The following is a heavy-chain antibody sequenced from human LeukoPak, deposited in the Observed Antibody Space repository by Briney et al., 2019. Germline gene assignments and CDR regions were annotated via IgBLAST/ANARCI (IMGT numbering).Heavy chain of an antibody. J-gene: IGHJ5*02. CDR1: GYTFTGYY. CDR2: INPNSGGT. Sequence: ASVKVSCKASGYTFTGYYMHWVRQAPGQWLEWMGWINPNSGGTNYAQKFQGRVTMTRDTSISTAYMELSRLRSDDTAVYYCAGSGSYSSWFDPWGQGTLVTVSS. CDR3: AGSGSYSSWFDP. D-gene: IGHD1-26*01. V-gene: IGHV1-2*02.